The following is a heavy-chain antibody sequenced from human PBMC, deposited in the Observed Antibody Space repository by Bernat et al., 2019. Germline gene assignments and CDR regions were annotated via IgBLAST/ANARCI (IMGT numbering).Heavy chain of an antibody. V-gene: IGHV3-33*01. CDR1: GFTFSSYG. Sequence: QVQLVKSGGGVVQPGRSLRLSCAASGFTFSSYGMHWVRQAPGKGLEWVAVIWYDGSNKYYADSVKGRFTISRDNSKNTLYLQMNSLRAEDTAVYYCAREGGYDILTGYYKGDFDYWGQGTLVTVSS. D-gene: IGHD3-9*01. J-gene: IGHJ4*02. CDR2: IWYDGSNK. CDR3: AREGGYDILTGYYKGDFDY.